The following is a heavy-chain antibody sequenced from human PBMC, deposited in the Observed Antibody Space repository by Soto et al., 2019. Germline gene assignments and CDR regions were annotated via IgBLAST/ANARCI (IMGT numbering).Heavy chain of an antibody. CDR1: GFTFSSYG. CDR3: AKDFSGLGELSLGS. CDR2: ISYDGSNK. J-gene: IGHJ4*02. Sequence: GGSLRLSCAASGFTFSSYGMHWVRQAPGKGLEWVAVISYDGSNKYYADSVKGRFTISRDNSKNTLYLQMNSLRAEDTAGYYCAKDFSGLGELSLGSWGQGTLVTVSS. V-gene: IGHV3-30*18. D-gene: IGHD3-16*02.